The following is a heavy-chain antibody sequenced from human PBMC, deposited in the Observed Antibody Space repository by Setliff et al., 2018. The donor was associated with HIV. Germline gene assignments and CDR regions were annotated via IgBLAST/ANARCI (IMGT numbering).Heavy chain of an antibody. CDR1: DGSISGYY. J-gene: IGHJ5*02. D-gene: IGHD3-10*01. V-gene: IGHV4-39*02. CDR3: ARYYGSGTYHRWFDP. Sequence: SETLSLTCTVSDGSISGYYWGWIRQPPGKGLEWVGTIYYAGNTFYNPSFKSRVTISVDTSKNYVSLKLTSVTAADTAVYYCARYYGSGTYHRWFDPWGQGTPVTVSS. CDR2: IYYAGNT.